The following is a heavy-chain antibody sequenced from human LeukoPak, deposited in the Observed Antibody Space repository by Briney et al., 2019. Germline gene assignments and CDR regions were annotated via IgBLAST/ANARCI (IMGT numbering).Heavy chain of an antibody. V-gene: IGHV4-61*01. Sequence: SETLSLTCTVSGGSVNSGSYFWSWFRQPPGKGLEWIGYIQNSATTNYNPSLESRVAIFVDSSKDQFSLRVTSVTAADTAVYYCATDYSNFYGMDVWGQGTTVTVSS. D-gene: IGHD4-11*01. CDR2: IQNSATT. J-gene: IGHJ6*02. CDR3: ATDYSNFYGMDV. CDR1: GGSVNSGSYF.